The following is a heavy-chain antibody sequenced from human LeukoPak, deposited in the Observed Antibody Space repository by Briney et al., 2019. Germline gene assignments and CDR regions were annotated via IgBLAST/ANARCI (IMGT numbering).Heavy chain of an antibody. J-gene: IGHJ6*03. CDR2: INHSGST. Sequence: SETLSLTCAVYGGSFSGYYWSWIRQPPGKGLEWIGEINHSGSTNYNPSLKSRVTISVDTSKNQFSLKLSSVTAADTVVYYCASSSGKIYYYYYMDVWGKGTTVTVSS. CDR1: GGSFSGYY. CDR3: ASSSGKIYYYYYMDV. D-gene: IGHD1-14*01. V-gene: IGHV4-34*01.